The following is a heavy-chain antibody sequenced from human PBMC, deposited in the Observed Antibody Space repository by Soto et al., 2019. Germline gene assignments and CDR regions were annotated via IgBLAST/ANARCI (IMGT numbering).Heavy chain of an antibody. J-gene: IGHJ5*02. Sequence: QVQLVQSGAEVKKPGASVKISCKASGYTFTRYTMNWLRQAPGQRLEWMGWINPDNGNTKSSQNFQDRVIITRDTSASTAYMDLSSLRSEDTAVYYCARGIATGQRDPWGQGTLVTVSS. CDR2: INPDNGNT. V-gene: IGHV1-3*01. D-gene: IGHD2-15*01. CDR3: ARGIATGQRDP. CDR1: GYTFTRYT.